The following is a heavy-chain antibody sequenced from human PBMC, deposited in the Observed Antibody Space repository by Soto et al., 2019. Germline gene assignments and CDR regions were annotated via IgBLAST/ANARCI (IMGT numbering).Heavy chain of an antibody. CDR1: GFSLSTSGVG. Sequence: QITLKESGPTLVKPTQTLTLTCTFSGFSLSTSGVGVGWIRQPPGKALEWLALIYWDDDKRYSPSLKSRLTITKESSENQVVLTMTNMDPVDTATYYCAHSGYSYGSTWFDPWGQGTLVTVS. D-gene: IGHD5-18*01. CDR3: AHSGYSYGSTWFDP. V-gene: IGHV2-5*02. CDR2: IYWDDDK. J-gene: IGHJ5*02.